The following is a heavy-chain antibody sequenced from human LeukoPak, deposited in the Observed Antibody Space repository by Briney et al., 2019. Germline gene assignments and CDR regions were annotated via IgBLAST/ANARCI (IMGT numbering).Heavy chain of an antibody. CDR1: GYTFTGYY. CDR3: ARLGRQDTAMA. CDR2: VNPNNGGT. J-gene: IGHJ5*02. Sequence: ASVKVSCKPSGYTFTGYYMHWLRQAPGQGLQWLGWVNPNNGGTNYAQKFQGRATMTWDTSINTAYMELNRLTSDDTAVYFCARLGRQDTAMAWGQGTLVTVSS. D-gene: IGHD5-18*01. V-gene: IGHV1-2*02.